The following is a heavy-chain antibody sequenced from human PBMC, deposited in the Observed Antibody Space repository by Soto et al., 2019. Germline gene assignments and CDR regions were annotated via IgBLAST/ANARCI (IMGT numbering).Heavy chain of an antibody. J-gene: IGHJ4*02. CDR1: GFTFSSYA. D-gene: IGHD2-8*01. Sequence: GGSLRLSCAASGFTFSSYAVSWVRQAPGKGLEWVSAITGGGGGTYSADSVKGRFTISRDNSKNTLYLQMNSLRAEDTAVYYCAKSRGLSNYYYFDYWGQGTLVTVSS. CDR2: ITGGGGGT. CDR3: AKSRGLSNYYYFDY. V-gene: IGHV3-23*01.